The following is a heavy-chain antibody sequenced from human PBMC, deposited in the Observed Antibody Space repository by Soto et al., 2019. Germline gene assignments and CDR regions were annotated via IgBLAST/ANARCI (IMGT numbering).Heavy chain of an antibody. D-gene: IGHD5-12*01. J-gene: IGHJ4*02. Sequence: SETLSLTCAVYGGSFSGYYWTWIRQPPGKGLEWIGEINHSGSTNYNPSLKSRVTISVDTSKNQFSLKLSSVTAADTAVYYCARGGREGYIFDYWGQGTLVTVS. CDR1: GGSFSGYY. CDR3: ARGGREGYIFDY. CDR2: INHSGST. V-gene: IGHV4-34*01.